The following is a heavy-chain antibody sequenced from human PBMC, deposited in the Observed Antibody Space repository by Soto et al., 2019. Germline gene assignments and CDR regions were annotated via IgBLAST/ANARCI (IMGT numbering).Heavy chain of an antibody. D-gene: IGHD5-12*01. CDR1: GGSISSGGYY. J-gene: IGHJ5*02. CDR2: IYYSGGT. CDR3: ARDRGGYGWFDP. V-gene: IGHV4-31*03. Sequence: SETLSLTCTVSGGSISSGGYYWSWIRQHPGKGLEYIGYIYYSGGTYSNPSFRSRVTISVDTSKSQFSLKLSSVTAADTAVYYCARDRGGYGWFDPWGQGTLVTVSS.